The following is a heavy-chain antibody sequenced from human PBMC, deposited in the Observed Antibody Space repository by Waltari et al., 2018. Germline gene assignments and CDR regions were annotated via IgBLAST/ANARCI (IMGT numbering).Heavy chain of an antibody. Sequence: EVQLDESGGGLVQPGGSLRLSCSASGFTFTMYLMNWVRQAPGKGLVWVERINSDGSSTTYADSVKGRFTISRYNAKNTVYLQMNSLRVEDTAVYYCTRALWLGELYDYWGQGTLVTVSS. CDR3: TRALWLGELYDY. CDR1: GFTFTMYL. J-gene: IGHJ4*02. CDR2: INSDGSST. V-gene: IGHV3-74*01. D-gene: IGHD3-10*01.